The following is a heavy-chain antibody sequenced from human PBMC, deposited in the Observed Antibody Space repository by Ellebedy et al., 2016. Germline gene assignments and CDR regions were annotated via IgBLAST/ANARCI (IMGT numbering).Heavy chain of an antibody. J-gene: IGHJ3*02. CDR3: ALWARAENSAYRPFDI. CDR1: GFTFSSYW. CDR2: INLYGSEI. Sequence: GGSLRLSCAASGFTFSSYWMSWVRQAPGKGLEWVASINLYGSEIYYVDSVKGRFTIPRDSAKNSLYLQMNSLTADDTAVFHCALWARAENSAYRPFDIWGQGTMVTVSS. V-gene: IGHV3-7*03. D-gene: IGHD3-16*01.